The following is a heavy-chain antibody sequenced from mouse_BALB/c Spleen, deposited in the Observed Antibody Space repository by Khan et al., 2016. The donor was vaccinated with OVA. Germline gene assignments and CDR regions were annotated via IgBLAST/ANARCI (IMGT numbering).Heavy chain of an antibody. CDR1: GFTFSDYY. J-gene: IGHJ4*01. Sequence: EVQLVESGGGLVQPGGSLKLSCATSGFTFSDYYMYWFRQTPEKRLEWVAYISNEGGNTYYPDTVKGRFTISRDNSKNTLYLQMSRLKSEDTAMVYEARHGYGKGDAMDHWGQGTAVTVSS. D-gene: IGHD2-1*01. CDR2: ISNEGGNT. CDR3: ARHGYGKGDAMDH. V-gene: IGHV5-12*02.